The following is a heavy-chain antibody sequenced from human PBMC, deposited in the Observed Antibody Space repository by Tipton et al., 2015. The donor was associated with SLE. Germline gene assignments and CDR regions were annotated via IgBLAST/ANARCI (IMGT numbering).Heavy chain of an antibody. CDR1: GFTMSTYW. CDR3: AGGTGWTPEY. J-gene: IGHJ4*02. V-gene: IGHV3-7*01. CDR2: INQDGSGK. Sequence: SLRLSCAASGFTMSTYWMSWVRQAPGRGLEWVANINQDGSGKFYVDSVKGRFTISRDNAKNSLFLQMTNLKVEDTALYYCAGGTGWTPEYWGQGTVVTVSS. D-gene: IGHD6-19*01.